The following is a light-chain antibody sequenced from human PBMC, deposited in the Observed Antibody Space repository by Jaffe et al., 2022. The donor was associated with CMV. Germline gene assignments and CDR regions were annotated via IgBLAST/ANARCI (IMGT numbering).Light chain of an antibody. CDR3: QQYNSYPFT. CDR2: KAS. Sequence: DIQMTQSPSTLSASVGDRVTITCRASQSLSNWLAWYQQKPGKAPKLLIYKASSLESGVPSRFSGSASGTEFTLTISSLQPDDFATYYCQQYNSYPFTFGPGTKVDIK. CDR1: QSLSNW. J-gene: IGKJ3*01. V-gene: IGKV1-5*03.